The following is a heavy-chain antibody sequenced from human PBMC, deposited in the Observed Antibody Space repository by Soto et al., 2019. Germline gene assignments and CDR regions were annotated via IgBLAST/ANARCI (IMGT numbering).Heavy chain of an antibody. CDR3: ARGRIGAAF. CDR2: MSPNSGKT. V-gene: IGHV1-8*01. Sequence: QVQLVQSGAEVKKPGASVRVTCKTSGYTLTDYDVSWVRQASGQGLEWMGWMSPNSGKTGYVEKFQGRVTMTANTSLSTAYMELHSLRSEDTAVYFCARGRIGAAFWGQGTLVTVSS. J-gene: IGHJ4*02. CDR1: GYTLTDYD. D-gene: IGHD2-15*01.